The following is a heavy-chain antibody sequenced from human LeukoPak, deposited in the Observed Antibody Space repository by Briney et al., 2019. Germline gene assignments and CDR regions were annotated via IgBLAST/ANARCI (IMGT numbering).Heavy chain of an antibody. CDR1: GYTFTGYY. CDR2: INPNSGGT. CDR3: ARVTVVRASNWFDP. Sequence: GASVKVSCKASGYTFTGYYMHWVRQAPGQGLEWMGWINPNSGGTNYAQKFQGRVTMTRDTSISTAYMELSRLRSDDTAVYYCARVTVVRASNWFDPWGQGTLVTVSS. J-gene: IGHJ5*02. D-gene: IGHD4-23*01. V-gene: IGHV1-2*02.